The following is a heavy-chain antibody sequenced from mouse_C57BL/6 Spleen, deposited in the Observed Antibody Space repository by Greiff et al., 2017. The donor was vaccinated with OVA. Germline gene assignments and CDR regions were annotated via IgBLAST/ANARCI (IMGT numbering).Heavy chain of an antibody. Sequence: VQRVESGAELVRPGASVTLSCKASGYTFTDYEMHWVKQTPVHGLEWIGAIDPETGGTAYNQKFKGKAILTADKSSSTAYMELRSLTSEDSAVYYCTKKGYFDYWGQGTTLTVSS. CDR3: TKKGYFDY. J-gene: IGHJ2*01. CDR1: GYTFTDYE. V-gene: IGHV1-15*01. CDR2: IDPETGGT.